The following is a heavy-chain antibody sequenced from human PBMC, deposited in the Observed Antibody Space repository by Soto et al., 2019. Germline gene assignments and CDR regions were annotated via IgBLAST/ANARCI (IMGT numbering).Heavy chain of an antibody. J-gene: IGHJ4*02. CDR1: GFVFNMYW. CDR3: IRGPRPSSVGTGAF. Sequence: GFLRLSCAASGFVFNMYWMHWVRQVPGEGPEWVTRINDDGTRTDYADSAKGRFTISRDNAKDILYLQMNALRVDDTAVYYCIRGPRPSSVGTGAFWGQGTLVTVSS. D-gene: IGHD1-26*01. CDR2: INDDGTRT. V-gene: IGHV3-74*01.